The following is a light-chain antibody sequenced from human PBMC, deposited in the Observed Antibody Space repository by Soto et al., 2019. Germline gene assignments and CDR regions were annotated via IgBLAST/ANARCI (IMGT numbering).Light chain of an antibody. CDR2: GNN. V-gene: IGLV1-40*01. CDR3: QSYDSSLSGWV. J-gene: IGLJ3*02. CDR1: SSNIGAGYD. Sequence: QSVLTQPPSVSGAPGQRVTISCTGSSSNIGAGYDVHWYQQLPGTAPKLLIYGNNNRPSGVPDRFSGSKSGTSASLAITGLQDEDAADYYCQSYDSSLSGWVFGGGTTVTVL.